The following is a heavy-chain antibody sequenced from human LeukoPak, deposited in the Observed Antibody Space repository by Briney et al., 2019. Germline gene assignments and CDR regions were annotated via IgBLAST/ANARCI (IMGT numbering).Heavy chain of an antibody. D-gene: IGHD2-15*01. V-gene: IGHV4-38-2*02. CDR1: GYSISSDYI. CDR2: IGGSGSS. Sequence: SETLSLTCTASGYSISSDYIWGCLQQPPGQGLGWIGSIGGSGSSYYNPSLKSRVTISVDTSRNQFSLKMNSVTAADTAVYYCARRPHNCSGDRCYSRWFDPWGQGTLVIVSS. J-gene: IGHJ5*02. CDR3: ARRPHNCSGDRCYSRWFDP.